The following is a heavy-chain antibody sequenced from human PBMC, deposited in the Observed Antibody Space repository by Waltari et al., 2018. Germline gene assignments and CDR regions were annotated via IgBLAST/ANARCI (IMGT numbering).Heavy chain of an antibody. CDR3: ARRVNCSSTSCYAGGAFDI. D-gene: IGHD2-2*01. CDR2: INPNSGGT. Sequence: QVQLVQSGAEVKKPGASVKVSCKASGYTFTGYYMHWVRQAPGQGLEWMGRINPNSGGTNYAQKFQGRVTMTRDTSISTAYMELSRLRSDDTAVYYCARRVNCSSTSCYAGGAFDIWGQGTMVTVSS. J-gene: IGHJ3*02. V-gene: IGHV1-2*06. CDR1: GYTFTGYY.